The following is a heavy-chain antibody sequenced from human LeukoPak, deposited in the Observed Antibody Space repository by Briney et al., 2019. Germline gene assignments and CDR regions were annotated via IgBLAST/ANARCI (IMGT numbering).Heavy chain of an antibody. V-gene: IGHV3-9*01. J-gene: IGHJ3*02. CDR1: GFTFDDYA. CDR3: AKDITMIVGSGAFDI. Sequence: GRSLRLSCAASGFTFDDYAMHWVRQAPGKGLEWVSGISWNSGSIGYADSVKGRFTISRDNAKNSLYLQMNSLRAEDTALYYCAKDITMIVGSGAFDIWGQGTMVTVSS. D-gene: IGHD3-22*01. CDR2: ISWNSGSI.